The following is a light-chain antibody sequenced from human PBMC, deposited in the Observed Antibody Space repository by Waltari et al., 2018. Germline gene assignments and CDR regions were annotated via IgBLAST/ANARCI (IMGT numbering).Light chain of an antibody. V-gene: IGLV1-47*01. Sequence: QSVLTQPPSASGTPGQRVTISCSGSSSNIGRSYVYWYQQLPGTAPQLLIYRNNQRPSGVPDRFSGSKSGTSASLAISGLRSEDEADYYCASWDDNLSGWVSGGGTKLTVL. J-gene: IGLJ3*02. CDR1: SSNIGRSY. CDR3: ASWDDNLSGWV. CDR2: RNN.